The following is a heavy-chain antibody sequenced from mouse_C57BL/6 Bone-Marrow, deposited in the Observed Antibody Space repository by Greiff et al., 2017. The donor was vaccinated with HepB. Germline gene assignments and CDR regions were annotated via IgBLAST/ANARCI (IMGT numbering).Heavy chain of an antibody. Sequence: QVQLQQPGAELVKPGASVKLSCKASGYTFTSYWMQWVKQRPGQGLEWIGEIDPSDSYTNYNQKFKGKATFTVDTSSSTAYMQLSSLTSEDSAVYYCENLGDYEVDYWGQGTSVTVSS. CDR1: GYTFTSYW. CDR2: IDPSDSYT. V-gene: IGHV1-50*01. J-gene: IGHJ4*01. CDR3: ENLGDYEVDY. D-gene: IGHD2-4*01.